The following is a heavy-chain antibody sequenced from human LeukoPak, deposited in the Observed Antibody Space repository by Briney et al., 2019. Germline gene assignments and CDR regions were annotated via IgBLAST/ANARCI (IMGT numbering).Heavy chain of an antibody. CDR3: AGAVAGRISYFQH. V-gene: IGHV1-69*02. CDR2: IIPILGIA. J-gene: IGHJ1*01. Sequence: ASVKVSCKASGGTFSSYTISWERQAPGQGLEWMGRIIPILGIANYAQKFQGRVTITADKSTSTAYMELSSLRSEDTAVYYCAGAVAGRISYFQHWGQGTLVTVSS. D-gene: IGHD6-19*01. CDR1: GGTFSSYT.